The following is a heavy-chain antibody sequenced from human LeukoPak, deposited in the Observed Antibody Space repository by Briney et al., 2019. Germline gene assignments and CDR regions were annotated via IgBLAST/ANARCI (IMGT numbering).Heavy chain of an antibody. D-gene: IGHD2-2*01. J-gene: IGHJ4*01. CDR1: GYSFTSGHY. CDR2: IYHTGSA. V-gene: IGHV4-38-2*01. CDR3: ARYCTSTTCILRGFDY. Sequence: PSETLSLTCSVSGYSFTSGHYWGWIRQPPGKGLEWIVNIYHTGSAHYNPSLKSRVTISVDTSKNQFSLKLSSVTAADTAVYYCARYCTSTTCILRGFDYWGQEPWSPSPQ.